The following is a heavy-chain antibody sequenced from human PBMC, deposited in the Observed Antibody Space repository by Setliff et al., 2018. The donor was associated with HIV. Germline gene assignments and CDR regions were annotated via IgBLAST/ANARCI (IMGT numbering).Heavy chain of an antibody. CDR1: GFTFSNAW. V-gene: IGHV3-15*01. J-gene: IGHJ5*02. CDR2: IKSKTDGGTT. Sequence: GGSLRLSCAASGFTFSNAWMSWVRQAPGKGLEWVGRIKSKTDGGTTDYAAPVKGRFTISRDDSKNTLYLQMNSLKTEDTAVYYCTTHTHFTIFGVPITPGMTTRENWFDPWGQGTLVTVSS. D-gene: IGHD3-3*01. CDR3: TTHTHFTIFGVPITPGMTTRENWFDP.